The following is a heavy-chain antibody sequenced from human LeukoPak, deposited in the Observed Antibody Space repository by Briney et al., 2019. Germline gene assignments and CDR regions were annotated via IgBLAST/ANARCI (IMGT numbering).Heavy chain of an antibody. CDR2: INHSGST. J-gene: IGHJ6*02. CDR1: GGSFSGYY. D-gene: IGHD3-22*01. V-gene: IGHV4-34*01. CDR3: ARPYYYDSSGYYEPYGMDV. Sequence: SETLSLTCAVYGGSFSGYYWSWIRQPPGKGLEWIGEINHSGSTNYNPSLKSRVTISVDTSKNQFSLKLSSVTAADTAVYYCARPYYYDSSGYYEPYGMDVWGQGTTVTVSS.